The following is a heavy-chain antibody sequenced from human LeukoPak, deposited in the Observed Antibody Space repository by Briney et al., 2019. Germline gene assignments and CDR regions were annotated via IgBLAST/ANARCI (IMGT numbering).Heavy chain of an antibody. CDR1: GGSFSGYY. CDR3: ARLEVAGINDY. Sequence: TSETLSLTCAVYGGSFSGYYWSWIRQPPGKGLEWIGEINHSGSTNYNPSLKSRVTISVDTSKNQFSLKLSSVTAADTAVYYCARLEVAGINDYWGQGTLVTVSS. V-gene: IGHV4-34*01. CDR2: INHSGST. D-gene: IGHD6-19*01. J-gene: IGHJ4*02.